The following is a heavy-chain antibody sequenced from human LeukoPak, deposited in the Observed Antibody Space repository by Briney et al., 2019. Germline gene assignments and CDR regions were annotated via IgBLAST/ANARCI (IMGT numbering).Heavy chain of an antibody. J-gene: IGHJ4*02. CDR2: INHSGST. V-gene: IGHV4-34*01. Sequence: SETLSLTCAVYGGSFSGYYWSWIRQPPGKGLEWIGEINHSGSTNYNPSLKSRVTISVDTSKNQFSLKLSSVTAADTAVYYCARGGALRGVVVPAAIPSYFDYWRQGTLVTVSS. D-gene: IGHD2-2*02. CDR3: ARGGALRGVVVPAAIPSYFDY. CDR1: GGSFSGYY.